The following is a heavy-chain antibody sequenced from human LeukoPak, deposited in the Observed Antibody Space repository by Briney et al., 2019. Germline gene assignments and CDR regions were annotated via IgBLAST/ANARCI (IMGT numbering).Heavy chain of an antibody. V-gene: IGHV3-30*02. CDR2: IRYDGSNK. J-gene: IGHJ6*03. D-gene: IGHD6-19*01. CDR3: ARDRAPYSSGWYQYYYDMDV. CDR1: GFTFSSYG. Sequence: PGGSLRLSCAASGFTFSSYGMHSVRQAPGKGLEWVAFIRYDGSNKYYADSVKGRFTISRDNSKNTLYLQMNSLRAEDTAVYNCARDRAPYSSGWYQYYYDMDVWGKGTTVTVSS.